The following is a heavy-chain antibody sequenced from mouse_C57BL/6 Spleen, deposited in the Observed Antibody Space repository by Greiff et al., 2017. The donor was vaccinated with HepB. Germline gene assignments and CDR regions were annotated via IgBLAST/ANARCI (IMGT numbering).Heavy chain of an antibody. CDR1: GYSITSGYY. D-gene: IGHD2-4*01. Sequence: EVQVVESGPGLVKPSQSLSLTCSVTGYSITSGYYWNWIRQFPGNKLEWMGYISYDGSNNYNPSLKNRISITRDTSKNQFFLKLNSVTTEDTATYYCARGDDYDPHWYFDVWGTGTTVTVSS. V-gene: IGHV3-6*01. J-gene: IGHJ1*03. CDR2: ISYDGSN. CDR3: ARGDDYDPHWYFDV.